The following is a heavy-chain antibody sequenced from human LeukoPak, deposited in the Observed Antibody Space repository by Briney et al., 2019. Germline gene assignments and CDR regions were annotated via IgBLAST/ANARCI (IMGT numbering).Heavy chain of an antibody. Sequence: SETLSFTCTGSGGTISRYYWSWIRQPPGKGLEWFGYKNYSGSTNYNRSLKSRVTISVDTSKNQFSLKLSSVTAADTAVYYCARTTEGGYTYDYFYYYYMDVWGKETTVTISS. J-gene: IGHJ6*03. V-gene: IGHV4-59*01. CDR1: GGTISRYY. D-gene: IGHD5-18*01. CDR2: KNYSGST. CDR3: ARTTEGGYTYDYFYYYYMDV.